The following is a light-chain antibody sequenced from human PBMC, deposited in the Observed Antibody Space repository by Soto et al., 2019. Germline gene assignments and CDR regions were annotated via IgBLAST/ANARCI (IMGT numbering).Light chain of an antibody. Sequence: DIQMTQSPSSLSASVGDRVTITYRASQSISSYLNWYQQTPGKAPKFLIYAASNLQSGVPSRFRSSGSGTDFTLTIASLQPEDCATYYCQQSSSTPPTFGRGTKVEI. J-gene: IGKJ1*01. CDR1: QSISSY. CDR3: QQSSSTPPT. CDR2: AAS. V-gene: IGKV1-39*01.